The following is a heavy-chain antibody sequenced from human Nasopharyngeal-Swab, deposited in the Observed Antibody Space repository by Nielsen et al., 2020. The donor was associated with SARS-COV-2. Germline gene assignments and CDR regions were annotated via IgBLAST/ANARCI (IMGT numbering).Heavy chain of an antibody. CDR3: ASYSVPAAIGVGYYYYYMDV. Sequence: WVRQAPGQRLEWMGWINAGNGNTKYSQKFQGRVTITRDTSASTAYMELSSLRSEDTAVYYCASYSVPAAIGVGYYYYYMDVWGKGTTVTVSS. J-gene: IGHJ6*03. D-gene: IGHD2-2*02. V-gene: IGHV1-3*01. CDR2: INAGNGNT.